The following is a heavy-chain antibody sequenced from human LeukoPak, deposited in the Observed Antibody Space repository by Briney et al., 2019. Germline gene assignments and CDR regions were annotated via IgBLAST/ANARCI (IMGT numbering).Heavy chain of an antibody. D-gene: IGHD6-13*01. Sequence: GGSLRLSCTASGFTLSDYYMSWIRQAPGKGLEWVSFISSSSVYTNYADSVKGRFTISRDNAKNSLYLQMNSLRAEDTAVYYCARDSSSDSSSWYDYWGQGTLVTVSS. V-gene: IGHV3-11*06. CDR2: ISSSSVYT. J-gene: IGHJ4*02. CDR3: ARDSSSDSSSWYDY. CDR1: GFTLSDYY.